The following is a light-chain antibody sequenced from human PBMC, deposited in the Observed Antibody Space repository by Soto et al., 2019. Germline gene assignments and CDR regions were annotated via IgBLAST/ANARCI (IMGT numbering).Light chain of an antibody. CDR1: SSDVGGYNF. CDR2: DVS. J-gene: IGLJ1*01. CDR3: SSFAGTNTFALYV. Sequence: QSALTQPRSVSGSPGQSVTISCTGTSSDVGGYNFVSWYQQHPGKAPKLMMYDVSQRPSAVPDRFSASKSGNTASLTISGLQADDEADYYCSSFAGTNTFALYVFGTGTKVT. V-gene: IGLV2-11*01.